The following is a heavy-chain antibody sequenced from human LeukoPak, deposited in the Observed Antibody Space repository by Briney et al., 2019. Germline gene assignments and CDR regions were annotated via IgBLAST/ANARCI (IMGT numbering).Heavy chain of an antibody. J-gene: IGHJ4*02. Sequence: GGSLRLSCAASGFTFSSYAMHWVRQAPGKGLEWVSFIYSDNTHYSDSVKGRFTISRDNSKNTLYLQMNSLRAEDTAVYYCARRAGAYSHPYDYWGQGTLATVSS. CDR2: IYSDNT. D-gene: IGHD4/OR15-4a*01. CDR1: GFTFSSYA. V-gene: IGHV3-53*01. CDR3: ARRAGAYSHPYDY.